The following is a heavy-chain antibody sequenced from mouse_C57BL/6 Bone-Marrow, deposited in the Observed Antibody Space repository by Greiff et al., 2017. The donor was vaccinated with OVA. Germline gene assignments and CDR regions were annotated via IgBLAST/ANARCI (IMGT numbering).Heavy chain of an antibody. J-gene: IGHJ4*01. CDR1: GYAFSRSW. Sequence: VQLQQSGPELVKPGASVKISCKASGYAFSRSWMNWVKQRPGKGLEWIGRIYPGDGDTNYNGKFKGKATLTADKSSSTAYMQLSSLTSEDSAVYFCARRDDYYGSSYDYYYAMDYWGQGTSVTVSS. V-gene: IGHV1-82*01. CDR2: IYPGDGDT. D-gene: IGHD1-1*01. CDR3: ARRDDYYGSSYDYYYAMDY.